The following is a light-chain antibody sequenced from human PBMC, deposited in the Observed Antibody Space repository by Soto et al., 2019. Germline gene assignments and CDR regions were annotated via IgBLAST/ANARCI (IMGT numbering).Light chain of an antibody. Sequence: DIQMTQSPSSLSASVGDSVTITCRASQSISSYLNWYQQKPGKAPKLLIYAASSLQSGVPSRFSGSASGTDFTLTIGGLQPEDFATYYCQQSYSTPRTFGGGTKVDIK. CDR2: AAS. CDR3: QQSYSTPRT. V-gene: IGKV1-39*01. CDR1: QSISSY. J-gene: IGKJ4*01.